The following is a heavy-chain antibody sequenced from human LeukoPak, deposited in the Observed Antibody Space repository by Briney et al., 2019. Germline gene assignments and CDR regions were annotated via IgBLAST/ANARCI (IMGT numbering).Heavy chain of an antibody. V-gene: IGHV4-59*01. D-gene: IGHD3-3*01. Sequence: SETLSLTCTVSGGSISSSYWSWIRQPPGKGLEWIAYMYYSGSANYNPSLKSRVTISVDTSKNQFSLKVNSVTAADTAVYYCAKISSHDFWSGYFYFDYWGQGTLVTVSS. CDR2: MYYSGSA. CDR1: GGSISSSY. CDR3: AKISSHDFWSGYFYFDY. J-gene: IGHJ4*02.